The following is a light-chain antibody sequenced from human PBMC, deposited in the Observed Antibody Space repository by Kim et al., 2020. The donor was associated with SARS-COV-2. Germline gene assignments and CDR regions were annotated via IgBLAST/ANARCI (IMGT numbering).Light chain of an antibody. CDR3: QAWDSSTVV. CDR1: KLGDKY. Sequence: GYPGQTASITCSGDKLGDKYACWYQQKPGQAPVLVIYQDTKRPSGIPERFSGSNSGNTATLTISGTQAMDEADYYCQAWDSSTVVFGGGTQLTVL. J-gene: IGLJ2*01. CDR2: QDT. V-gene: IGLV3-1*01.